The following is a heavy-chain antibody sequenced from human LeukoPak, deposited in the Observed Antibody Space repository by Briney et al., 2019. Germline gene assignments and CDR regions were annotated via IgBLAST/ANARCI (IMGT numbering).Heavy chain of an antibody. CDR1: GYTFTSYY. CDR3: ARFTRGYYYYMDV. Sequence: ASVKVSCKASGYTFTSYYMHWVRQAPGQGLEWMGWISAYNGNTNYAQKLQGRVTMTTDTSTSTAYMELRSLRSDDTAVYYCARFTRGYYYYMDVWGKGTTVTVSS. J-gene: IGHJ6*03. D-gene: IGHD2-2*01. CDR2: ISAYNGNT. V-gene: IGHV1-18*04.